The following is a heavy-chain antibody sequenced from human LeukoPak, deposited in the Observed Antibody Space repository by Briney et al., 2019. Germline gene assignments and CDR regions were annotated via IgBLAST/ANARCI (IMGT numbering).Heavy chain of an antibody. Sequence: SETLSLTCTVSGGSISSHYWSWIRQSPGKGLEWIGYIYYSGSTNYNPSLKSRVTISVDTSKNQFSLKLSSVAAADTAVYYCARGLVVAAHFDYWGQGTLVTVSS. CDR1: GGSISSHY. CDR3: ARGLVVAAHFDY. J-gene: IGHJ4*02. D-gene: IGHD2-15*01. CDR2: IYYSGST. V-gene: IGHV4-59*11.